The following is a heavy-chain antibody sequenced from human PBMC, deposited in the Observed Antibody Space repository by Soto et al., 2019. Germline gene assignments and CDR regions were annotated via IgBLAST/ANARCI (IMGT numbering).Heavy chain of an antibody. V-gene: IGHV3-23*01. CDR1: GFTFSSYA. Sequence: EVQLLESGGGLVQPGGSLRLSCAASGFTFSSYAMSWVRQAPGKGLEWVSAISGSGGSTYYADSVKGRFTISRDNSKNTLYLHMNSLRAEDTAVYYCAKEYFSDSSGIYYFDYWGQGTLVTVSS. CDR2: ISGSGGST. CDR3: AKEYFSDSSGIYYFDY. D-gene: IGHD3-22*01. J-gene: IGHJ4*02.